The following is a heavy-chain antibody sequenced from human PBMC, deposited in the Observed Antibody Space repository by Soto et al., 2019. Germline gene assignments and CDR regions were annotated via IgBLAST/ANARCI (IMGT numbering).Heavy chain of an antibody. Sequence: SETLSLTCTVPGGSISSSGYYWGWIRQPPGKGLEWSGNMYYSGRTSYNPSLKSRVNMSVGTSNNQFSLKLGSVTAADTAVYYCATQESSSAAYSYGMDVWGEGTPVTVS. D-gene: IGHD6-6*01. CDR3: ATQESSSAAYSYGMDV. J-gene: IGHJ6*02. CDR1: GGSISSSGYY. V-gene: IGHV4-39*01. CDR2: MYYSGRT.